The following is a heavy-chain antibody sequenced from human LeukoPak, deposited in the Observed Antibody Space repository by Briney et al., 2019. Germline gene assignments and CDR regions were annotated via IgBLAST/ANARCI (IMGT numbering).Heavy chain of an antibody. V-gene: IGHV4-39*07. CDR1: GDSINNNSYY. CDR2: VYHRGST. CDR3: ARVRVVHSGYDLPRGYFDY. Sequence: SETLSLTCTVSGDSINNNSYYWGWIRQPPGKGLEWIVTVYHRGSTYYAPSLKSRVTISVDTSKNQISLKLSSVTAADTAVYYCARVRVVHSGYDLPRGYFDYWGQGTLVTVSS. J-gene: IGHJ4*02. D-gene: IGHD5-12*01.